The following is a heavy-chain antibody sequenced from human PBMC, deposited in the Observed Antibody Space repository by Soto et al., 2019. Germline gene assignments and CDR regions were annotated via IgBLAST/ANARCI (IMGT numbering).Heavy chain of an antibody. CDR1: GFTFCSYG. CDR3: AKDLFRQQLANFDY. CDR2: ISYDGSNK. J-gene: IGHJ4*02. Sequence: QVQLVESGGGVVQPGRSLRLSCAASGFTFCSYGMHWVRQAPGKGLEWVAVISYDGSNKYYADSVKGRFTISRDNSKNTLYLQMNSLRAEDTAVYYCAKDLFRQQLANFDYWGQGTLVTVSS. D-gene: IGHD6-13*01. V-gene: IGHV3-30*18.